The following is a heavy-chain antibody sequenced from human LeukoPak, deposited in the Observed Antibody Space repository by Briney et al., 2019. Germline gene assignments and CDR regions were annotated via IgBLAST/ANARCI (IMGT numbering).Heavy chain of an antibody. CDR1: GGSFSGYY. J-gene: IGHJ4*02. D-gene: IGHD5-18*01. CDR3: ARQSWIQLWGIDY. CDR2: INHSGST. V-gene: IGHV4-34*01. Sequence: PSETLSLTCAVYGGSFSGYYWSWIRQPPGKGLEWIGEINHSGSTNYNPSLKSRVTISVDTSKNQFSLKLSSVTAADTAVYYCARQSWIQLWGIDYWGQGTLVTVSS.